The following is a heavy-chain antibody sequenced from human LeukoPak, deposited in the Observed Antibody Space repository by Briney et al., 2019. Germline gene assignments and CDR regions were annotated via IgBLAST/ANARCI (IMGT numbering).Heavy chain of an antibody. Sequence: SETLSLTCTVSGGSTSSSSYYWAWIRQPPGKGLEWIGSIYYSGSTYYNPSLKSRVTISVDTSKNQFSLKLSSVTAADTAVYYCTRDNSGWYPEYFQDWGQGTLVTVSS. CDR1: GGSTSSSSYY. V-gene: IGHV4-39*07. D-gene: IGHD6-19*01. CDR2: IYYSGST. CDR3: TRDNSGWYPEYFQD. J-gene: IGHJ1*01.